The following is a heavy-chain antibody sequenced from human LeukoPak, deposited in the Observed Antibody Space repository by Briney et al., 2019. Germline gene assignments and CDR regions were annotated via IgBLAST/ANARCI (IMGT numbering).Heavy chain of an antibody. V-gene: IGHV1-69*04. Sequence: GASVKVSCKASGGTFSSYAISWVRQAPGQGLEWMGRIIPILGIANYAQKFQGRVTITGDKSTSTAYMELSSLRSEDTAVYYCAGEYSGYHQLPLLGMDVWGQGTTVTVSS. D-gene: IGHD5-12*01. CDR2: IIPILGIA. CDR1: GGTFSSYA. J-gene: IGHJ6*02. CDR3: AGEYSGYHQLPLLGMDV.